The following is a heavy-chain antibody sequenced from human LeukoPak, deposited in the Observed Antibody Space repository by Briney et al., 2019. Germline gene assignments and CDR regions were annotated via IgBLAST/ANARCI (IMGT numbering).Heavy chain of an antibody. Sequence: SETLSLTCTVSGGSISSYYWSWIRQSPGKGLEWIGEINHSGSTNYNPSLKSRVTISVDTSKNQFSLKLSSVTAADTAVYYCARLWFGEAPLYYYYYGLDVWGQGTTVTVSS. D-gene: IGHD3-10*01. J-gene: IGHJ6*02. CDR3: ARLWFGEAPLYYYYYGLDV. CDR1: GGSISSYY. CDR2: INHSGST. V-gene: IGHV4-34*01.